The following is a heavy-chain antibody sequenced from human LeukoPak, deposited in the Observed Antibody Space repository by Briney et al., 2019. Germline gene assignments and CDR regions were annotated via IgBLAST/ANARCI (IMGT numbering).Heavy chain of an antibody. Sequence: PGRSLRLSCAASGFTFSSYAMSWVRQAPGKGLEWVSVISGSGGSTYYADSVKGRFTISRDNSKNTLYLQMNSLRAEDTAVYSCAKDPDYYDSSAWGQGTLVTVSS. CDR1: GFTFSSYA. V-gene: IGHV3-23*01. D-gene: IGHD3-22*01. CDR3: AKDPDYYDSSA. CDR2: ISGSGGST. J-gene: IGHJ5*02.